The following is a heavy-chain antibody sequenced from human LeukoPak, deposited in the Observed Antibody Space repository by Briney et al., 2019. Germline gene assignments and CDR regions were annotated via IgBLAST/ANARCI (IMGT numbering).Heavy chain of an antibody. V-gene: IGHV4-39*01. CDR2: IYYSGST. CDR1: GGSISSSSYY. CDR3: ARPEIGYRSYDY. D-gene: IGHD5-18*01. J-gene: IGHJ4*02. Sequence: SETLSLTCTVSGGSISSSSYYWGWIRQPPGKGLEWIGSIYYSGSTYYNPSLKSRVTISVDTSKNQFSLKLSSVTAADTAVYYCARPEIGYRSYDYWGQGTLVTASS.